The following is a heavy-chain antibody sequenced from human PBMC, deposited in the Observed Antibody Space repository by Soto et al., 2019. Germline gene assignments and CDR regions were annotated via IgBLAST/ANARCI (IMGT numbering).Heavy chain of an antibody. Sequence: QLQLQESGSGLVKPSQTLSLTCAVSGGSISSGGYSWSWIRQPPGKGLEWIGYIYHSGSTYYNPSLKSRVPISVDRSKNQFSLKLSSVTAADTAVYYCARTTVATPYWYFDLWGRGTLVTVSS. CDR1: GGSISSGGYS. CDR3: ARTTVATPYWYFDL. D-gene: IGHD4-17*01. V-gene: IGHV4-30-2*01. CDR2: IYHSGST. J-gene: IGHJ2*01.